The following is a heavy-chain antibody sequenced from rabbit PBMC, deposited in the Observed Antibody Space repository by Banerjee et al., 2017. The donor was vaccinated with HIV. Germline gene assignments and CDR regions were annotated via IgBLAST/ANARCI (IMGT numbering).Heavy chain of an antibody. Sequence: SLEDSWGDLVKPGASLTLTCTASGFSFSNSYWICWVRQAPGKGLELIACIYTSNGNTYYASWAKGRFTISETSSTTVTLQMTTSRRRDTASLCDSSAEVWVADLRGPGTLVTVS. CDR2: IYTSNGNT. D-gene: IGHD5-1*01. J-gene: IGHJ6*01. V-gene: IGHV1S40*01. CDR1: GFSFSNSYW. CDR3: SSAEVWVADL.